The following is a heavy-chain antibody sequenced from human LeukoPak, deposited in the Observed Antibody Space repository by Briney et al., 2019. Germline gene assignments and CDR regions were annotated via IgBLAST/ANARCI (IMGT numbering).Heavy chain of an antibody. CDR1: GFTFSSYA. D-gene: IGHD2/OR15-2a*01. J-gene: IGHJ3*02. V-gene: IGHV3-23*01. CDR3: ARSFAHFDAFDI. CDR2: ISGSGGST. Sequence: PGGSLRLSCAASGFTFSSYATSWVRQAPGKGLEWVSAISGSGGSTYYADSVKGRFTISRDNSKNTLYLQMNSLRAEDTAVYYCARSFAHFDAFDIWGQGTMVTVSS.